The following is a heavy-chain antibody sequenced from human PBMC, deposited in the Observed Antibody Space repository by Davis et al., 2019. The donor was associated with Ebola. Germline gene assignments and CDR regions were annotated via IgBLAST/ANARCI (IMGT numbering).Heavy chain of an antibody. J-gene: IGHJ4*02. CDR1: GFTFSSYS. Sequence: PGGSLRLSCAASGFTFSSYSMNWVRQAPGKGLEWVSAISGSGGSTSYADSVKGRFTISRDNSKNTLYLQMNSLRAEDTAVYYCAKDFDRGSYQGTFDYWGQGTLVTVSS. D-gene: IGHD1-26*01. CDR3: AKDFDRGSYQGTFDY. V-gene: IGHV3-23*01. CDR2: ISGSGGST.